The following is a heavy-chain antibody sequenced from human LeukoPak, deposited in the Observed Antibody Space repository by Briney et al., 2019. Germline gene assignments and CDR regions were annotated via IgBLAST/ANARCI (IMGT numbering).Heavy chain of an antibody. J-gene: IGHJ4*02. CDR2: INPNSGGT. D-gene: IGHD3-3*01. Sequence: ASVKVSCKASGYTFTGYYMHWVRQAPGQGPEWMGWINPNSGGTNYAQKFQGRVTMTRDTSTSTVYVELSSLRSEDTAVYYCARDESTAVGGVLIRYWGQGTLVTVSS. CDR3: ARDESTAVGGVLIRY. CDR1: GYTFTGYY. V-gene: IGHV1-2*02.